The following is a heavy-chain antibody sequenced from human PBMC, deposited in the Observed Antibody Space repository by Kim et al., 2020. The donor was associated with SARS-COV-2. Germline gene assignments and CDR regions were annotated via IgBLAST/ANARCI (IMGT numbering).Heavy chain of an antibody. J-gene: IGHJ5*02. V-gene: IGHV3-30*02. CDR3: AKASGSGNWFDP. D-gene: IGHD3-22*01. Sequence: DADSGKGRFNISRDKSKNTLYLQMNSLRAEDTAVYYCAKASGSGNWFDPWGQGTLVTVSS.